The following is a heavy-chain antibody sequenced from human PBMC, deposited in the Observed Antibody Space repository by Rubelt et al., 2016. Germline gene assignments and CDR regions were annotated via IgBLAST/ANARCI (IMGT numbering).Heavy chain of an antibody. CDR3: ARSESGIAAAPDWFDP. Sequence: QLQLQESGPGLVKPSETLSLTCTVSGGSISSSNYFWGWIRQPPGKGLEWIGSMYYSGTTYYNPSLRSRVTISVDTAKNHFARKLGPVTAADTAVYYCARSESGIAAAPDWFDPWGQGALVTVSS. CDR2: MYYSGTT. V-gene: IGHV4-39*01. CDR1: GGSISSSNYF. D-gene: IGHD6-13*01. J-gene: IGHJ5*02.